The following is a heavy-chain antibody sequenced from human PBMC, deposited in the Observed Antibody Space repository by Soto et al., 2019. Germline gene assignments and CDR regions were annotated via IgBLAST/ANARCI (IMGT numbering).Heavy chain of an antibody. CDR2: ISGSGGST. J-gene: IGHJ5*02. CDR1: GFTFSSYA. Sequence: GGSLRLSCAASGFTFSSYAMSWVRQAPGKGLEWVSAISGSGGSTYYADSVKGRFTISRDNSKNTLYLQMNSLRAEDTAVYYCAKEGAPGIFGVGNWFDPWGQGTLVTVSS. D-gene: IGHD3-3*01. V-gene: IGHV3-23*01. CDR3: AKEGAPGIFGVGNWFDP.